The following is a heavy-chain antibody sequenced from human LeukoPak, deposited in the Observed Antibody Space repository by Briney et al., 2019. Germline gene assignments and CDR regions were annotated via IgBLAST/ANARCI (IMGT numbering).Heavy chain of an antibody. J-gene: IGHJ5*02. V-gene: IGHV1-2*02. CDR1: GYTFTSYY. Sequence: ASVKVSCKASGYTFTSYYMHWVQQAPGQGLEWMGWINPASGGTTYAQKFQGRVTMTGDTSISTVFVDLSRLRSDDTAVYYCARSDSYTWFDPWGQGTLVTVSS. CDR3: ARSDSYTWFDP. D-gene: IGHD2-15*01. CDR2: INPASGGT.